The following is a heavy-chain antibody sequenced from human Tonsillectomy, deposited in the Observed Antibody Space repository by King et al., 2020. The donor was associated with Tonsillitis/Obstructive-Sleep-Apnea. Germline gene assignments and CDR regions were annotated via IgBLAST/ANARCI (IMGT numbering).Heavy chain of an antibody. CDR2: ISGSGNNT. V-gene: IGHV3-23*04. Sequence: DVQLVESGGGLVQPGGSLRLSCAASAFTFSSYAMSWVRQAPGKGLEWVSAISGSGNNTYYADSVKGRFTISRDNSKNTLFLQINSLRAEDTAVYYCAKGSGGDPSYYYYSMDVWGQGTPVTVSS. CDR1: AFTFSSYA. CDR3: AKGSGGDPSYYYYSMDV. D-gene: IGHD2-21*02. J-gene: IGHJ6*02.